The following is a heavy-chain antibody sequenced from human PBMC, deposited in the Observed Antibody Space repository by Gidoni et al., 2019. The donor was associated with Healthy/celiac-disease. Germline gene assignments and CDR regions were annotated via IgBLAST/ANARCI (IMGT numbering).Heavy chain of an antibody. CDR1: GFTFDDYA. Sequence: EVQLVESGGGLVQPGRSLSLSCADSGFTFDDYAMHWVRQAPGKGMEWVSGISWNSGSIGYADSVKGRFTISRDNAKNSLYLQMNSLRAEDTALYYCAKDIAGYSGYGTIDYWGQGTLVTVSS. J-gene: IGHJ4*02. V-gene: IGHV3-9*01. CDR3: AKDIAGYSGYGTIDY. CDR2: ISWNSGSI. D-gene: IGHD5-12*01.